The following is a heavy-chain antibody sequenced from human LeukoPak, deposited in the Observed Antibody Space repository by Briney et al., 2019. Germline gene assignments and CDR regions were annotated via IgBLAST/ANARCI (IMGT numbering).Heavy chain of an antibody. CDR2: INPSGGST. V-gene: IGHV1-46*01. CDR3: ATDGNYYDSSGLDAFDI. D-gene: IGHD3-22*01. Sequence: GASVKVSCKASGYTFTSYYMHWVRQAPGQGLEWMGIINPSGGSTSYAQKFQGRVTMTEDTSTDTAYMELSSLRSEDTAVYYCATDGNYYDSSGLDAFDIWGQGTMVTVSS. J-gene: IGHJ3*02. CDR1: GYTFTSYY.